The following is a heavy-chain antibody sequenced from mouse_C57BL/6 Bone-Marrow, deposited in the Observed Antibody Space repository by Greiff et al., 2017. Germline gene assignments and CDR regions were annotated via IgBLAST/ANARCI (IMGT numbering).Heavy chain of an antibody. D-gene: IGHD1-1*02. V-gene: IGHV1-15*01. CDR1: GYTITDYE. CDR3: TTGGY. J-gene: IGHJ2*01. Sequence: QVQLQQSGAELVRPGASVTLSCKASGYTITDYEMHWVKQTPVHGLEWIGAIDPEPGGTAYNQKFNGKAILTADKSSSTAYMELRSLTSEDSAVYYCTTGGYWGQGTTLTVSS. CDR2: IDPEPGGT.